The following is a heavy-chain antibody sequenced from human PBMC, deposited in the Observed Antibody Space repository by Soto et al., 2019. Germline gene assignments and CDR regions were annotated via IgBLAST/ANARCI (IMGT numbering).Heavy chain of an antibody. CDR1: GFTFSDHY. V-gene: IGHV3-72*01. CDR2: IRNKANSYIT. D-gene: IGHD5-12*01. CDR3: AREVHSAYVNFDC. Sequence: EVQVVESGAGLVQPGGSLRLSCVASGFTFSDHYMDWVRQAPGKGLEWVGRIRNKANSYITEYAASVKGRFTISRDDSQNSLYLQMNSLTTEDTAVYYCAREVHSAYVNFDCWGQGTLVTVSS. J-gene: IGHJ4*02.